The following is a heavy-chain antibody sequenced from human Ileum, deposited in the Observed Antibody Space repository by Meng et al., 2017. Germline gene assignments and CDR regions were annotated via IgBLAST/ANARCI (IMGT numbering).Heavy chain of an antibody. CDR1: GFTFSSYW. J-gene: IGHJ3*02. D-gene: IGHD2-2*01. V-gene: IGHV3-74*01. CDR2: INTDGRST. CDR3: AELSSSTFDM. Sequence: GESLKISCEASGFTFSSYWMHWVRQSPGKGLVWVSRINTDGRSTSYADSVQGRFIISRDNAKNTLYLQMNNLRAEDTAVYYCAELSSSTFDMWGQGTLVTVSS.